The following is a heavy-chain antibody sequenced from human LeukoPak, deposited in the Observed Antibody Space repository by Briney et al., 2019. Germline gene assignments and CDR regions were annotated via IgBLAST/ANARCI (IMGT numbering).Heavy chain of an antibody. V-gene: IGHV3-11*05. D-gene: IGHD4/OR15-4a*01. Sequence: GESLRLSCVASGFTFSDYYMSWIRQAPGKGLEWVSYIRSSSSYTNYADSVKGRFTISRDNARNSLYLQMNSLRAEDTAVYYCARGKTMGLFDYWGQGTLVTVSS. CDR1: GFTFSDYY. CDR2: IRSSSSYT. CDR3: ARGKTMGLFDY. J-gene: IGHJ4*02.